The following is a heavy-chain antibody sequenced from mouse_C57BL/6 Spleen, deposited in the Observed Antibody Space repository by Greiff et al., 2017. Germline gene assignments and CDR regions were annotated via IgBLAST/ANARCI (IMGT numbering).Heavy chain of an antibody. D-gene: IGHD1-1*01. J-gene: IGHJ1*03. V-gene: IGHV1-7*01. CDR2: INPSSGYT. CDR3: ARSPPGSSSHWYFDV. Sequence: VQLQQSGAELAKPGASVKLSCKASGYTFTSYWMHWVKQRPGQGLEWIGYINPSSGYTKYNQKFKGKATLTADKSSSTAYMQLSSLTYEDSAVYYCARSPPGSSSHWYFDVWGTGTTVTVSS. CDR1: GYTFTSYW.